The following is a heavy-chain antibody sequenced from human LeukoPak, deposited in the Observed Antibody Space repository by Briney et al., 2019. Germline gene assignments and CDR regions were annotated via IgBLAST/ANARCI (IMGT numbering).Heavy chain of an antibody. V-gene: IGHV4-30-2*01. J-gene: IGHJ4*02. CDR2: INHSGST. D-gene: IGHD6-19*01. CDR3: ARDSVGGWYHFDY. CDR1: GGSISSGGYS. Sequence: SQTLSLTCAVSGGSISSGGYSWSWIRQPPGKGLEWIGDINHSGSTNYNPSLKSRVTISVDTSKNQFSLKLSSVTAADTAVYYCARDSVGGWYHFDYWGQGTLVTVSS.